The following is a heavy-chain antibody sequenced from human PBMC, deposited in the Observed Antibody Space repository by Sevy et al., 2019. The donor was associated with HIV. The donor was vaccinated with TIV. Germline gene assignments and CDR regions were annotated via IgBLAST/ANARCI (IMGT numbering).Heavy chain of an antibody. CDR3: ARDTVVVPAALAY. Sequence: ASVKVSCKASGYTFTSYYLHWVRQAPGQGLEWMGIINPSGGSTTYAPKFQGRVTMTRDTSTSTVYMELSSLGFEETAVYYCARDTVVVPAALAYWGQGTLVTVSS. V-gene: IGHV1-46*03. D-gene: IGHD2-2*01. CDR1: GYTFTSYY. J-gene: IGHJ4*02. CDR2: INPSGGST.